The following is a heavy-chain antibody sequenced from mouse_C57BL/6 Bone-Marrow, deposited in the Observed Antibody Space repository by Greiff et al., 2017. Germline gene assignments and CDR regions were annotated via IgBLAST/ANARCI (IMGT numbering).Heavy chain of an antibody. D-gene: IGHD1-2*01. CDR1: GFNIKDYY. V-gene: IGHV14-1*01. Sequence: VQLQQSGAELVRPGASVKLSCTASGFNIKDYYMHWVKQRPEQGLEWIGRIDPEDGDTEYAPKFQGKATMTADTSSNTAYLQLSSLTSEDTAVXYCTTVFSLLRTDAYWGQGTLVTVSA. CDR3: TTVFSLLRTDAY. J-gene: IGHJ3*01. CDR2: IDPEDGDT.